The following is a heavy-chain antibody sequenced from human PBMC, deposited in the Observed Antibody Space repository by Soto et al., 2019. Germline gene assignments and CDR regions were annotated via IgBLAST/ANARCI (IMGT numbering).Heavy chain of an antibody. CDR2: IYSGGST. D-gene: IGHD3-22*01. J-gene: IGHJ4*02. V-gene: IGHV3-53*01. Sequence: GGSLRLSCAASGLTVSSNYMSWVRQAPGKGLEWVSVIYSGGSTYYADSVKGRFTISRDNSKNTLYLQMNSLRAEDTAVYYCARDSSGYYLDYWGQGTLVTVSS. CDR1: GLTVSSNY. CDR3: ARDSSGYYLDY.